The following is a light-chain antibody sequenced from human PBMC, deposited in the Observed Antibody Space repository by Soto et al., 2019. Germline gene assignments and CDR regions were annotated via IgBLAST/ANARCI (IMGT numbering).Light chain of an antibody. CDR2: VAS. CDR3: KQSFSTPQT. CDR1: QSINIY. V-gene: IGKV1-39*01. J-gene: IGKJ4*01. Sequence: DIQMTQSPSSLSASVGDSVTITCRASQSINIYLSWYQQKPGKAPKLLINVASTLQGGVQSRFSGSGSGTDFTLAISSLQPEDSATYYCKQSFSTPQTFGGGTKVDIK.